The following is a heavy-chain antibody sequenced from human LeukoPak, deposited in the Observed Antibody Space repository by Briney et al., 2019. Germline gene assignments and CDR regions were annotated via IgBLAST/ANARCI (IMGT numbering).Heavy chain of an antibody. CDR2: IKGDGSEK. D-gene: IGHD1-26*01. Sequence: WGSLRLSCVASDFTFNTYWMSWVRQAPGKGLEWVANIKGDGSEKYYVDSVKGRFTVSRDTAKNSLYLQMNSLGPEDTAVYYCARDPYSGNYGNYYYYYMDVWGKGTTVTISS. CDR1: DFTFNTYW. J-gene: IGHJ6*03. V-gene: IGHV3-7*01. CDR3: ARDPYSGNYGNYYYYYMDV.